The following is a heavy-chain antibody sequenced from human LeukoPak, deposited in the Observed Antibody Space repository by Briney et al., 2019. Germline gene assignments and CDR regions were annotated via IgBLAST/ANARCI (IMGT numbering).Heavy chain of an antibody. J-gene: IGHJ6*02. CDR3: ARAYLYSFYGMDV. Sequence: ASVKVSCKASGYTFTGYYMHWVRQAPGQGLEWMGWINPNSGGTNYAQKFQGWVTMTRDTSISTAYMELSRLRSDDTAVYYCARAYLYSFYGMDVWGQGTTVTVSS. CDR1: GYTFTGYY. D-gene: IGHD5-18*01. CDR2: INPNSGGT. V-gene: IGHV1-2*04.